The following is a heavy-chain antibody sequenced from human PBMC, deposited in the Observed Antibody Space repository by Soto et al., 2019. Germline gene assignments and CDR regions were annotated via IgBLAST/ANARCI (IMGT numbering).Heavy chain of an antibody. Sequence: QVQLVESGGGVVQPGRSLRLSCAASGFTFSSYAMHWVRQAPGKGLEWVAVISYDGSNKYYADSVKGRFTISRDNSKNTLYLQMNSLRAEDTAVYYCARDQDTAMARFFDYWGQGTLVTVSS. J-gene: IGHJ4*02. CDR3: ARDQDTAMARFFDY. CDR1: GFTFSSYA. V-gene: IGHV3-30-3*01. D-gene: IGHD5-18*01. CDR2: ISYDGSNK.